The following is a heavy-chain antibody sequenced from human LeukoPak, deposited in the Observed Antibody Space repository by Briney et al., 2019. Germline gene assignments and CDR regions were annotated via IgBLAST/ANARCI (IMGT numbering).Heavy chain of an antibody. D-gene: IGHD3-22*01. Sequence: ASVKVSCKASGYTFTGYYLHWVRQARGQGLEWMGWINPNSGGTNYAQKFQGRVTMTRATSISTAYLELSRLRSDDAAVYYCARHAYYDSSGPPTDRTFDIWGQGTLVTVSS. CDR3: ARHAYYDSSGPPTDRTFDI. J-gene: IGHJ3*02. CDR1: GYTFTGYY. V-gene: IGHV1-2*02. CDR2: INPNSGGT.